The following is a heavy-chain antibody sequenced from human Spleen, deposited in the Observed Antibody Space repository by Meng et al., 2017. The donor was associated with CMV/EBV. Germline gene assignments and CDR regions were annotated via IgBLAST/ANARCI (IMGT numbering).Heavy chain of an antibody. CDR1: GYTFTDNC. Sequence: KTSGYTFTDNCIHWVRQAPGQGLEWMGWINPNSGGTNYAQKFQGRVTMTRDTSSSTAYMELSSLRSDDTAVYFCARDYDFWKNYLDYWGQGTLVTVSS. J-gene: IGHJ4*02. V-gene: IGHV1-2*02. D-gene: IGHD3-3*01. CDR2: INPNSGGT. CDR3: ARDYDFWKNYLDY.